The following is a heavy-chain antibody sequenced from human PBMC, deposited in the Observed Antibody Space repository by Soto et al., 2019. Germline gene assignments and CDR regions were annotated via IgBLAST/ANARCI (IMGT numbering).Heavy chain of an antibody. CDR3: ARTPRALLPYYFDY. CDR2: ISSRSGTI. J-gene: IGHJ4*02. CDR1: GFSFSDYY. Sequence: GGSLRLSCAASGFSFSDYYMTWIRQAPGQGLEWVSYISSRSGTIFYADSVKGRFTISRDNSKNTLYLQMNSLRAEDTAVYYCARTPRALLPYYFDYWGQGTLVTVSS. V-gene: IGHV3-11*04. D-gene: IGHD1-26*01.